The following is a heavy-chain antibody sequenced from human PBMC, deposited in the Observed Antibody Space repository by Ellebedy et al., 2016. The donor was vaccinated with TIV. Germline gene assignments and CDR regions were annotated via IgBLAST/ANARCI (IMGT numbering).Heavy chain of an antibody. Sequence: AASVKVSCKASGYFFTNHYLHWVRQAPGQGLEWVGIINLNDGSTSYAQKFHDRVTMARDKSTSTIYMELYSLRSEDTAIYVCAREDSSISYLDYWGPGTVLTVSS. CDR2: INLNDGST. V-gene: IGHV1-46*01. J-gene: IGHJ4*02. CDR1: GYFFTNHY. CDR3: AREDSSISYLDY.